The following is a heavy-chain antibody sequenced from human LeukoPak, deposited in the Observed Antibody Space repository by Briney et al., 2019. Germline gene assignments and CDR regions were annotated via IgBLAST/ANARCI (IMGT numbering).Heavy chain of an antibody. D-gene: IGHD6-19*01. V-gene: IGHV3-21*01. J-gene: IGHJ4*02. CDR1: GFTFSSYS. CDR3: ARDPIAVAGTGLTYFDY. Sequence: PGGSLRLSCAASGFTFSSYSMNWVRQAPGKGLEWVSSISSSSSYIYYADSVKGRFTISRDNAKNSLYLQMNSLRAEDTAVYYCARDPIAVAGTGLTYFDYWGQGTLVTVSS. CDR2: ISSSSSYI.